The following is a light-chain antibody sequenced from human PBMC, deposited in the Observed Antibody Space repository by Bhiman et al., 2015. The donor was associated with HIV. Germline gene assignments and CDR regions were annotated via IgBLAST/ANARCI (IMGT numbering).Light chain of an antibody. J-gene: IGLJ1*01. Sequence: QLVLTQPPSVSGAPGQRVTISCTGSSSNIGAGYDVHWYQQLPGTAPKLLMYGNSNRPSGVPDRFSGSKSGTSASLAITGLQAEDEADYYCQSYDSSLTRHVFGTGTKVTVL. CDR3: QSYDSSLTRHV. V-gene: IGLV1-40*01. CDR1: SSNIGAGYD. CDR2: GNS.